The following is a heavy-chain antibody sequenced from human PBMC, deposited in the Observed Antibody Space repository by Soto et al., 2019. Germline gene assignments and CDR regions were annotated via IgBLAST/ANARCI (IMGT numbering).Heavy chain of an antibody. CDR3: AKDKLRFLEWLLSPFDY. CDR2: ISGSGGST. Sequence: GGSLRLSCAASGFTFSSYAMSWVRQAPGKGLEWVSAISGSGGSTYYADSVKGRFTISRDNSKNTLYLQMNSLRAEDTAVYYCAKDKLRFLEWLLSPFDYWGQGTLVTVSS. CDR1: GFTFSSYA. D-gene: IGHD3-3*01. J-gene: IGHJ4*02. V-gene: IGHV3-23*01.